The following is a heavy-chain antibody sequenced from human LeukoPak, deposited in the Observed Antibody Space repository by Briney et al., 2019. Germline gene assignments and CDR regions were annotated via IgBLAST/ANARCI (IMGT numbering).Heavy chain of an antibody. J-gene: IGHJ4*02. V-gene: IGHV1-69*05. D-gene: IGHD2-2*01. CDR1: GGTFSIYA. CDR3: ARAPRYCSSTSCYQDY. Sequence: SVKVSCKASGGTFSIYAISWVRQAPGQGLEWMGGIIPIFGTANYAQKFQGRVTMTRNTSISTAYMELSSLRSEDTAVYYCARAPRYCSSTSCYQDYWGQGTLVTVSS. CDR2: IIPIFGTA.